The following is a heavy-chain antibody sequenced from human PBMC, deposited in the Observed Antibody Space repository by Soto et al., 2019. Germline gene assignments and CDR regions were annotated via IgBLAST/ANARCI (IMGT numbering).Heavy chain of an antibody. CDR2: ISGSGGST. J-gene: IGHJ4*02. CDR1: GFTFSSYA. CDR3: AKDGKYYDFWSGLPHLDY. D-gene: IGHD3-3*01. Sequence: GGSLRLSCAASGFTFSSYAMSWVRQAPGKGLEWVSAISGSGGSTYYADSVKGRFTISRDNSKNTLYLQMNSLRAEDTAVYYCAKDGKYYDFWSGLPHLDYWGQGTLVTVSS. V-gene: IGHV3-23*01.